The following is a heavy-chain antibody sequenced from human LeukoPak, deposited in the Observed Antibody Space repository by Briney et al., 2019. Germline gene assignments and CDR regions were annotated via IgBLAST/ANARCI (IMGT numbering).Heavy chain of an antibody. CDR3: ARGGYSSSSWFSY. V-gene: IGHV3-21*01. D-gene: IGHD6-6*01. CDR1: GFTFSSYS. Sequence: GGSLRLSCAASGFTFSSYSMNWVRQAPGKGLEWVSSISSSSSYIYYADSVKGRFTVSRDNAKNSLYLQMNSLRAEDTAVYYCARGGYSSSSWFSYWGQGTLVTVSS. J-gene: IGHJ4*02. CDR2: ISSSSSYI.